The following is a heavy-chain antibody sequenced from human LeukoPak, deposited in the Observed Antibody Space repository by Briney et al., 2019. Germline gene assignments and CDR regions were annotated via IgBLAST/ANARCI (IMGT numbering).Heavy chain of an antibody. D-gene: IGHD1-26*01. CDR1: GFTFSTYS. V-gene: IGHV3-48*04. CDR2: ISSSSVTI. CDR3: AREWDSGSYFPFEY. J-gene: IGHJ4*02. Sequence: GGSLRLSCAAAGFTFSTYSMTWVRQAPGKGLEWLSYISSSSVTIYYADSVKGRFTVSRDNAKNSLYLQMNSLRAEDTAVYYCAREWDSGSYFPFEYWGQGTLVTVSS.